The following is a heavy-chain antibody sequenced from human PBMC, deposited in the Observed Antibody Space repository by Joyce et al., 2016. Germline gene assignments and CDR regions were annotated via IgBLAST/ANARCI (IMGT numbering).Heavy chain of an antibody. J-gene: IGHJ4*02. V-gene: IGHV5-51*01. CDR3: ASLHYLTVTTSVGY. CDR2: SYPGDSDT. CDR1: GYSFTAYW. D-gene: IGHD4-11*01. Sequence: EVQLVQSGAEVKKPGESLKISCKVSGYSFTAYWIGWVRQLPGKGLEWMGFSYPGDSDTRYSPSFQGQVTISADKSISTAYLQWSSLKASDTAMYYCASLHYLTVTTSVGYWGQGTLVTVSS.